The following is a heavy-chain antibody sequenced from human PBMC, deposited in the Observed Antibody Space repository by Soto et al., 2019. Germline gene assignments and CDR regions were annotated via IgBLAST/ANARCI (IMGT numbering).Heavy chain of an antibody. J-gene: IGHJ4*02. CDR2: IYLGDSDT. D-gene: IGHD2-2*02. Sequence: GASVKISCKGSGYSFTSYWIGWVRQMPGKGLEWMGIIYLGDSDTRYSPSFQGQVTISADKSISTAYLQWSSLKASDTAMYYCARQTYCSSTSCYTVDSWGQGTLVTVSS. V-gene: IGHV5-51*01. CDR3: ARQTYCSSTSCYTVDS. CDR1: GYSFTSYW.